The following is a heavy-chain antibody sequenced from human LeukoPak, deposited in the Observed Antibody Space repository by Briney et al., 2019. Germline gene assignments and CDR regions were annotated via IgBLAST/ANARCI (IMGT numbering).Heavy chain of an antibody. J-gene: IGHJ6*03. D-gene: IGHD2-2*02. CDR1: GGTFSSYA. CDR2: IIPIFGTA. CDR3: ARDRGDIVVVPAAIPLPYYYYMDV. Sequence: ASVKVSCKASGGTFSSYAISWVRQAPGQGLEWMGGIIPIFGTANYAQKFQGRVTITTDESMSTAYMELSSLRSEDTAVYYCARDRGDIVVVPAAIPLPYYYYMDVWGKGTTVTVSS. V-gene: IGHV1-69*05.